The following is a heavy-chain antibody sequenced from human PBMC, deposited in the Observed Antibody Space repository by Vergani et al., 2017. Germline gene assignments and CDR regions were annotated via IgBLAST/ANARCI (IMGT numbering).Heavy chain of an antibody. Sequence: QVQLQESGPGLVKPSQTLSLSCTVSGGSVRTSIGYYWTWIRPPAGKPLGWIGEIFSSGTTNYNPAFKNRITMSVDTSKNQFSQKLNSVTAADTAVYYCASGSRAEGGSGPDKWGQGTLVTVSS. CDR2: IFSSGTT. CDR1: GGSVRTSIGYY. V-gene: IGHV4-61*02. J-gene: IGHJ4*02. CDR3: ASGSRAEGGSGPDK. D-gene: IGHD6-13*01.